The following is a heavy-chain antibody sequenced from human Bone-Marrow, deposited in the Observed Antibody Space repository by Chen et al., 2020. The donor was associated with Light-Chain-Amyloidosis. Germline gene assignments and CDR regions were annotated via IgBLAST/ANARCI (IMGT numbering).Heavy chain of an antibody. D-gene: IGHD5-12*01. Sequence: HLAQSGPEVKKPGESLKFSCKGCGYTFPNYWIGWGRQMPGKGLEWMGVIYPDDSYARYSPSFEGQVTISADKSITTAYLQWRSLKASDTAMYYCARRRDGYNFDYWGQGTLVTVSS. CDR1: GYTFPNYW. CDR3: ARRRDGYNFDY. V-gene: IGHV5-51*01. J-gene: IGHJ4*02. CDR2: IYPDDSYA.